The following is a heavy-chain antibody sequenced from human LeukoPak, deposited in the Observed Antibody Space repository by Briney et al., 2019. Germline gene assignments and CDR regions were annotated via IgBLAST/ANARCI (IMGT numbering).Heavy chain of an antibody. D-gene: IGHD4/OR15-4a*01. CDR1: GFTFSIYT. CDR3: ARDLAWGAY. J-gene: IGHJ4*02. Sequence: GGSLRLSCVASGFTFSIYTMSWVRQAPGKGLEWVSSITSSSSSIYSADSVKGRLTISRDNAKNSLYLEMNSLRDEDTAVYYCARDLAWGAYWGQGTLVTVSS. CDR2: ITSSSSSI. V-gene: IGHV3-21*01.